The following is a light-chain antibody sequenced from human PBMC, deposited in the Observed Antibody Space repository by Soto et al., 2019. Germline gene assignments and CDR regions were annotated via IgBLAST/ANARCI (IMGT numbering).Light chain of an antibody. V-gene: IGKV1-39*01. CDR2: AAS. Sequence: DMEMTQSPSSLSASVGGRVTITCRASQSSSNYLNWYQHKPGKVPKLLIYAASSLQSGVPTRFSGSGSGTDFTLTINSLQPEEFATYYCQQSYGTPLTFGGGTKIGIK. CDR1: QSSSNY. CDR3: QQSYGTPLT. J-gene: IGKJ4*01.